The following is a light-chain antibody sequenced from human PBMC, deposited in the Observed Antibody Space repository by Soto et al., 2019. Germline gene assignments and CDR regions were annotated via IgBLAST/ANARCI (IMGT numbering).Light chain of an antibody. V-gene: IGLV2-14*01. Sequence: QSALTQPASVSGSPGHSLTIYCTGTSRDVGGYNYLSWYQQHPGKAPNLMIYDVSNRPSGVSNRFSGSKSGNTASLTISGLQAEDEADYYCSSYTSSSTLYVFGTGTKLTVL. CDR2: DVS. CDR1: SRDVGGYNY. CDR3: SSYTSSSTLYV. J-gene: IGLJ1*01.